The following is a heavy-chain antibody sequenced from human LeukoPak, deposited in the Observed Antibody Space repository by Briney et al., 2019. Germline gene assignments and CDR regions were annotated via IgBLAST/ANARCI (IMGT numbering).Heavy chain of an antibody. J-gene: IGHJ4*02. CDR2: IWFDGSKQ. D-gene: IGHD2-15*01. Sequence: GGSLRLSCAASGFTFSSYAMSWVRQAPGKGLEWVAVIWFDGSKQWYADSVKGRFTISRDNSKNTVHLQMNSLRAEDTAVYHCAREGSCSGSSCYSLDYWGQGTLVTVSS. CDR1: GFTFSSYA. V-gene: IGHV3-33*08. CDR3: AREGSCSGSSCYSLDY.